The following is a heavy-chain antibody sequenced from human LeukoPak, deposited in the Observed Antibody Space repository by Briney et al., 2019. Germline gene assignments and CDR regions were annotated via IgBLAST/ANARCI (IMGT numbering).Heavy chain of an antibody. CDR3: ARDPGAGIAVSGRYYGMDV. V-gene: IGHV1-69*04. Sequence: SVKVSCKASGGTFSSYTISWVRQAPGQGLEWMGRIIPILGIANYAQKSQGRVTITADKSTSTAYMELSSLRSEDTAVYYCARDPGAGIAVSGRYYGMDVWGQGTTVTVSS. D-gene: IGHD6-19*01. CDR1: GGTFSSYT. CDR2: IIPILGIA. J-gene: IGHJ6*02.